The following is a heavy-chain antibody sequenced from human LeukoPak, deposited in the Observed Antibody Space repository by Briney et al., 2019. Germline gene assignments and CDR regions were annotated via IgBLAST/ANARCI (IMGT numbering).Heavy chain of an antibody. CDR3: ARGVPADAFDI. CDR1: GFTVSSNY. V-gene: IGHV3-53*01. J-gene: IGHJ3*02. D-gene: IGHD4/OR15-4a*01. CDR2: IYSGDST. Sequence: PGGSLRLSCAASGFTVSSNYMSWVRQAPGKGLEWVSVIYSGDSTYYADSVKGRFTISRDNSKNTLYLQMNSLRAEDTAIYYCARGVPADAFDIWGPGTMVTVSS.